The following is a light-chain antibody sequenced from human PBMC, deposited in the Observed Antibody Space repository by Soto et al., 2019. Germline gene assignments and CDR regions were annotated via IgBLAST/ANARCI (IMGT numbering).Light chain of an antibody. J-gene: IGLJ1*01. CDR1: GSDVGGYNY. CDR2: EVA. CDR3: SSFTSSSTLPYV. Sequence: QSALAQPASMSGSPGQSITISCTGTGSDVGGYNYVSWYQQYPGKAPKLLIYEVANRPSGVSHRFSGSKSGNTASLTISGLQAEDEADYYCSSFTSSSTLPYVFGTGTKLTVL. V-gene: IGLV2-14*01.